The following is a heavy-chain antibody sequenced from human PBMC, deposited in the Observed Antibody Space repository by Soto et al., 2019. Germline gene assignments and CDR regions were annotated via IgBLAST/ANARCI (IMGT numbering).Heavy chain of an antibody. Sequence: TLSPTGSVNGDSIKSGSVYWSWIRQSPGNGLEYIGYITYSGMTFQNPSLKSRVTMSVDTPKNQFSLEVRSVTAADTAVYYCERERQVGPSSGRFDPWGQGTLVTVYS. V-gene: IGHV4-31*03. CDR1: GDSIKSGSVY. CDR3: ERERQVGPSSGRFDP. J-gene: IGHJ5*02. CDR2: ITYSGMT.